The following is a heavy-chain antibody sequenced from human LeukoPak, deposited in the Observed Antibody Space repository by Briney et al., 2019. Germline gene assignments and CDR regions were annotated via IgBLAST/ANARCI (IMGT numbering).Heavy chain of an antibody. CDR1: GASISSGDFS. D-gene: IGHD3-22*01. CDR3: ARQVLYDSSGYLDY. CDR2: IFPSGST. Sequence: SETLSLTCAVSGASISSGDFSWSWIRQPAGKGLEWIGRIFPSGSTKYNPSLRSRVALLEAPSKNQFSLKLSSVTAADTAVYYCARQVLYDSSGYLDYWGQGTLVTVSS. V-gene: IGHV4-61*02. J-gene: IGHJ4*02.